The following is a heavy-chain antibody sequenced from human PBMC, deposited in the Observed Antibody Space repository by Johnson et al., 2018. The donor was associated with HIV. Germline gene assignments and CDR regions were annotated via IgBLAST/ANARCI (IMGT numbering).Heavy chain of an antibody. V-gene: IGHV3-66*01. CDR2: IYSGGST. CDR1: EFTVSRNY. Sequence: VQVVESGGGLVQPGGSLRLSCAASEFTVSRNYMSWVRQAPGKGLEWVSIIYSGGSTYYSDSVKGRFTIARDNFNNMLHLQMSSLRVDDTALYYWASTRGGVFDVWGHGTTVTVSS. D-gene: IGHD2-8*01. CDR3: ASTRGGVFDV. J-gene: IGHJ3*01.